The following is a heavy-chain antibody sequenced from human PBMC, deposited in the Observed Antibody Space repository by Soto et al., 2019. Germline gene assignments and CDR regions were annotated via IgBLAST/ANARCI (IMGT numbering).Heavy chain of an antibody. CDR2: IDWDDDK. J-gene: IGHJ4*02. CDR3: ARIRDAGYYYDSSGYDY. D-gene: IGHD3-22*01. V-gene: IGHV2-70*01. Sequence: SGPTLVKPTQTLTLTCTFSGFSLSTSGMCVSWIRQPPGKALEWLALIDWDDDKYYSTSLKTRLTISKDTSKNQVVLTMSNMDPVDTATYYCARIRDAGYYYDSSGYDYWGQATLVTVSS. CDR1: GFSLSTSGMC.